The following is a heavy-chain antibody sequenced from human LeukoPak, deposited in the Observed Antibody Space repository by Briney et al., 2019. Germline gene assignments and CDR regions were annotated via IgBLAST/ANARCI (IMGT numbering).Heavy chain of an antibody. CDR3: ARDSDSSGYSVLNWYFDL. Sequence: ASVKVSCTASGYTFSGYYMHWVRQAPGQGLEWMGWINPDSGGTNYAQKFQGRVTMTRDTSISTAYMELRRLRYDDTAVYYCARDSDSSGYSVLNWYFDLWGRGTLVTVSS. V-gene: IGHV1-2*02. CDR1: GYTFSGYY. D-gene: IGHD3-22*01. J-gene: IGHJ2*01. CDR2: INPDSGGT.